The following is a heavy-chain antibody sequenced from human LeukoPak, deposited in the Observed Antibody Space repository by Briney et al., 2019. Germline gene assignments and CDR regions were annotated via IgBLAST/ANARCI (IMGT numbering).Heavy chain of an antibody. D-gene: IGHD1-26*01. CDR1: GGSISSSSYY. V-gene: IGHV4-39*01. J-gene: IGHJ4*02. CDR3: AIITKGELRNFDY. Sequence: SETLSLTCTVSGGSISSSSYYWGWIRQPPGEGLEWIGSIYYSGSTYYNPSLKSRVTISVDTSKNQFSLKLSSVTAADTAVYYCAIITKGELRNFDYWGQGTLVTVSS. CDR2: IYYSGST.